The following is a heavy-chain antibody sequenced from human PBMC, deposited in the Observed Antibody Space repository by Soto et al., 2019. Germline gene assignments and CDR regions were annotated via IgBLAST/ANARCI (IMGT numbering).Heavy chain of an antibody. CDR1: GKSLSGYY. Sequence: SETLSLTCAVYGKSLSGYYWSWIRQPPGKGLEWIGEINHSGSTNYNPSLQSRVTISVDTSKNQFSLKVSSVTAADTALYYCARGPDSSGYYYYYGMDVWGQGTTVTVS. CDR2: INHSGST. CDR3: ARGPDSSGYYYYYGMDV. J-gene: IGHJ6*02. D-gene: IGHD3-22*01. V-gene: IGHV4-34*01.